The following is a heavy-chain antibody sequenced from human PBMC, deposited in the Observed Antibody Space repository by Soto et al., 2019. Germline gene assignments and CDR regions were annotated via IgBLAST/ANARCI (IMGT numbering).Heavy chain of an antibody. CDR2: ISTYNGDT. Sequence: QVQLVQSGAEVKKPGASVKVSCKASGYSFTSYGISWVRQAPGQGLEWMGWISTYNGDTNYAQKLQGRLTMTTETPTSTAYMELRSLRSDDTAVYFCARGLNSASYYNYWGQGTLVTVSS. CDR1: GYSFTSYG. D-gene: IGHD1-26*01. J-gene: IGHJ4*02. CDR3: ARGLNSASYYNY. V-gene: IGHV1-18*01.